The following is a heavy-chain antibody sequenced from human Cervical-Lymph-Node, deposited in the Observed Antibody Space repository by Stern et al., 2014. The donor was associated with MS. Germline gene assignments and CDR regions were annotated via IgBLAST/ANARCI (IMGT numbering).Heavy chain of an antibody. V-gene: IGHV4-31*03. J-gene: IGHJ4*02. Sequence: QLQLQESGPGLVKPSPTLSLTCTVSGGSISSGGYYWSWIRQHPGKGLEWIGYIYYSGSTYYHPCLKSRVTIAVDTSKNEFSLKLSAVTAADTAVYYCARVAYDFWSGYYPFDYWGQGTLVTVSS. CDR2: IYYSGST. CDR1: GGSISSGGYY. D-gene: IGHD3-3*01. CDR3: ARVAYDFWSGYYPFDY.